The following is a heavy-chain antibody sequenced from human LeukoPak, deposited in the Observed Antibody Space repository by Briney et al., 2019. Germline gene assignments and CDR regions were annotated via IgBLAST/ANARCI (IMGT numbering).Heavy chain of an antibody. CDR1: GGSISSSSYY. J-gene: IGHJ6*03. Sequence: SETLSLTCTVSGGSISSSSYYWGWIRQPPGKGLEWIGTIYYSGSTYYNPSLKSRVTISVDTSKNQFSLGLSSVTAADTAVYYCASIVVVPAAMHFYYYYYMDVWGKGTTVTVSS. D-gene: IGHD2-2*01. CDR2: IYYSGST. V-gene: IGHV4-39*01. CDR3: ASIVVVPAAMHFYYYYYMDV.